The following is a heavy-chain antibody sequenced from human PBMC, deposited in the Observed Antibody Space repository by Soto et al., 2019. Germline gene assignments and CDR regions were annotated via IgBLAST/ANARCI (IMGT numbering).Heavy chain of an antibody. V-gene: IGHV3-7*05. CDR2: VNLDGSRK. CDR1: GFTFSNSW. J-gene: IGHJ4*02. Sequence: EVQLVESGGGLVLPGGSLRLSCEASGFTFSNSWMTWVRQAPGRGLEWVANVNLDGSRKYYVDSVKGRVTISRDNAKNSLYLQMDSLRAEDTAIYYCARGGSSMGDWGQGTLVTVSS. CDR3: ARGGSSMGD. D-gene: IGHD3-10*01.